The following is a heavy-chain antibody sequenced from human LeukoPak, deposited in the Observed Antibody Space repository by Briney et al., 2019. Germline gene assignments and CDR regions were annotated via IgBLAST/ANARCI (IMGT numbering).Heavy chain of an antibody. CDR1: GFTVNTNS. J-gene: IGHJ4*02. Sequence: GGSLRPSCAASGFTVNTNSMNWVRQSPGKGLEWVSVLYTGGSTYYADSVKGRFTISRDNSKNTLYLQMNSLRPEDTAVYYCATFGDPGTWGQGTLVTVSS. CDR2: LYTGGST. V-gene: IGHV3-53*01. D-gene: IGHD3-16*01. CDR3: ATFGDPGT.